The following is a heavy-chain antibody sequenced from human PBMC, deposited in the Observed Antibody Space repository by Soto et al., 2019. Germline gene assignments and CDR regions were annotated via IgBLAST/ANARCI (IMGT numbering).Heavy chain of an antibody. CDR2: IYHSGST. V-gene: IGHV4-4*02. Sequence: PSETLSLTCAVSGGSISSSNWWSWVRQPPGKGLEWIGEIYHSGSTNYNPSLKSRVTISVDKSKNQFSLKLSSVTAADTAVYYCASVLDPGYCSSTSCYSWFDPWGQGTLVTVS. J-gene: IGHJ5*02. D-gene: IGHD2-2*01. CDR3: ASVLDPGYCSSTSCYSWFDP. CDR1: GGSISSSNW.